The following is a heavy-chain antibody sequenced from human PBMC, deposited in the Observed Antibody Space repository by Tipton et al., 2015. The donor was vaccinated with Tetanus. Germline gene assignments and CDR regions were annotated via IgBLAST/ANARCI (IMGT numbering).Heavy chain of an antibody. CDR1: GASSHDYY. CDR3: ARVLRYSAAGGWDDAFDI. Sequence: GLVKPSETLSLSCTVLGASSHDYYWTWIRQSAGRGLEWIGRIYSGGSTKYNPSLKSRVTMSMDTSKNQFSLKLKSVTVADTAIYFCARVLRYSAAGGWDDAFDIWGPGTRVTVSS. CDR2: IYSGGST. D-gene: IGHD2-8*02. V-gene: IGHV4-4*07. J-gene: IGHJ3*02.